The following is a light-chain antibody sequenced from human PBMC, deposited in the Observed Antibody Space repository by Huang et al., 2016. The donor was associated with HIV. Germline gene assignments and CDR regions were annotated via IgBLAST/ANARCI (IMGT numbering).Light chain of an antibody. J-gene: IGKJ3*01. V-gene: IGKV3-20*01. CDR3: HQYGSPPLT. CDR1: QSVSSNY. Sequence: EIVLTQSPGTLSLSPGERATLSCTASQSVSSNYLAWYLQKPGQAPTLRIYGASTRATDIPDRFSGSGAGTDYTLTISRLDPEDFAVYYCHQYGSPPLTFGPGTKVDIK. CDR2: GAS.